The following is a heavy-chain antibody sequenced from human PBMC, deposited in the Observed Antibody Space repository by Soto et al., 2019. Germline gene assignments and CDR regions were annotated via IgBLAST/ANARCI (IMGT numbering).Heavy chain of an antibody. J-gene: IGHJ4*02. CDR1: GYTFTSYG. V-gene: IGHV1-18*01. D-gene: IGHD3-22*01. CDR3: ARDVIGHNNYDTIGYYFDH. Sequence: ASVKVSFKAPGYTFTSYGTSWVRQAPGQGLEWMGWISAYNGNTNYAQKLQGRVTMTTDTSTSTAYMELRSLRSEDTAVYYCARDVIGHNNYDTIGYYFDHWGQGTLVTVSS. CDR2: ISAYNGNT.